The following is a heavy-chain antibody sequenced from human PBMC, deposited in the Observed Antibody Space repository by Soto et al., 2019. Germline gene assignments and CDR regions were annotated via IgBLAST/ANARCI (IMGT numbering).Heavy chain of an antibody. CDR2: MYFSGFYSGST. CDR1: GGSMSSSSYY. V-gene: IGHV4-39*01. Sequence: SETLSLTCTVSGGSMSSSSYYWGWIRPPPGKGLEWIANMYFSGFYSGSTSYNPSLKSRVTISVDTSNNQFSLQVSSVTAADTAVYYCARGFDILTFGFCLDYWGQGTLVTVSS. D-gene: IGHD3-9*01. J-gene: IGHJ4*02. CDR3: ARGFDILTFGFCLDY.